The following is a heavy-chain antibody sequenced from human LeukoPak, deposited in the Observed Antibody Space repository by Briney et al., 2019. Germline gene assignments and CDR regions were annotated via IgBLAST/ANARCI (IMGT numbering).Heavy chain of an antibody. CDR1: GGSISSYY. Sequence: SETLSLTCTVSGGSISSYYWSWIRQPPGKGLEWIGYIYYRGSANYNPSLKSRVTISVDTSKNQFSLNLNSVTAADSALYYCASSLDASGWYFGVYWGQGTLFTVSS. D-gene: IGHD6-19*01. CDR3: ASSLDASGWYFGVY. J-gene: IGHJ4*02. CDR2: IYYRGSA. V-gene: IGHV4-59*01.